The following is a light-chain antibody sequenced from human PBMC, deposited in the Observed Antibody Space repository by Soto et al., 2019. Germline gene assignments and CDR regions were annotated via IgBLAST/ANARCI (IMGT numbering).Light chain of an antibody. CDR3: QSYDSSLSAAV. Sequence: QSVLTQPPSVSGAPGQRVTISCTGSSSNIGAGYDVHWYQQLPGTAPKHLIYGNSNRPSGVPDRFSGSNSGTSASLAITGLQAEDEAYYYCQSYDSSLSAAVFGGGTKVTVL. J-gene: IGLJ3*02. CDR1: SSNIGAGYD. CDR2: GNS. V-gene: IGLV1-40*01.